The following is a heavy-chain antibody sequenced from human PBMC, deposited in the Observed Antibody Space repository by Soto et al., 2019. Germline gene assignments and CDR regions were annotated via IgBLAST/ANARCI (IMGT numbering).Heavy chain of an antibody. CDR3: ARCERAAGTGWWFDS. V-gene: IGHV4-39*01. D-gene: IGHD6-13*01. J-gene: IGHJ5*01. Sequence: SETLSLTCTVSGGSISSSIFHWGWIRQPPGKGLEWIGSIYSSGSTYYSPSLKSRVSISVDTSKNQFSLRLSSVIAADTAVYYCARCERAAGTGWWFDSWGQGTLVTVSS. CDR1: GGSISSSIFH. CDR2: IYSSGST.